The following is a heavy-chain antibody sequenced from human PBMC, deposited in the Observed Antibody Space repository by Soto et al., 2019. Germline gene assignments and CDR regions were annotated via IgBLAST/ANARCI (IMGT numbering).Heavy chain of an antibody. V-gene: IGHV1-3*01. D-gene: IGHD1-26*01. CDR2: INAGNGNT. J-gene: IGHJ4*02. CDR3: ARPGPRGSWDFDY. CDR1: GYTFTSYA. Sequence: QVQLVQSGAEVKKPGASVKVSCKASGYTFTSYAMHWVRQAPGQRLEWMGWINAGNGNTKYSQKFQGRVTITRDTSASRAYMELSSLRSEDTAVYYCARPGPRGSWDFDYWGQGTLVTVSS.